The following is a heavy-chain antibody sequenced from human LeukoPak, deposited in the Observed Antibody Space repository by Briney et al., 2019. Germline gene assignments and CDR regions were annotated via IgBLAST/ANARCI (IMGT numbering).Heavy chain of an antibody. CDR2: IIPIFGTA. D-gene: IGHD6-19*01. J-gene: IGHJ4*02. CDR1: GGTFSSYA. V-gene: IGHV1-69*13. Sequence: SVKVSCKASGGTFSSYAISWVRQAPGQGLEWMGGIIPIFGTANYAQKFQGRVTITADESTSTAYMELSSLRSEDTAVYYCARDEAAVAGNNFDYWGQGTLVTVSS. CDR3: ARDEAAVAGNNFDY.